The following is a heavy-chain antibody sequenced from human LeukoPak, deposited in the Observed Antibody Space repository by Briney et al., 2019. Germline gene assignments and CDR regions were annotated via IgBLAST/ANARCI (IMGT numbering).Heavy chain of an antibody. D-gene: IGHD2-15*01. V-gene: IGHV4-39*07. CDR3: ARDLGGYPFFMDV. Sequence: KSSETLSLTCSVSGGSIRSGDHHWAWVCQPPGKGLEFIGSLDESGRPYYNRPLKSRVSISGDTSGKQFSLNLTSVTAADTAVYFCARDLGGYPFFMDVWGRGTTVIVSS. J-gene: IGHJ6*03. CDR2: LDESGRP. CDR1: GGSIRSGDHH.